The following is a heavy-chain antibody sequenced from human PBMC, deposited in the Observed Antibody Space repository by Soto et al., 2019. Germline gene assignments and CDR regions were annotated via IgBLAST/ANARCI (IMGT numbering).Heavy chain of an antibody. CDR1: GYTFTSYD. CDR2: MNHNSGNT. V-gene: IGHV1-8*01. CDR3: ASVDTAMVTSAY. D-gene: IGHD5-18*01. Sequence: QVQLVQSGAEVKKPGASVKVSCKASGYTFTSYDINWVRQATGQGLEWMGWMNHNSGNTGYAQKCPGRVTMTRNTSRSTAYMELSSLRSEDTAVYYCASVDTAMVTSAYWGQGPLVTVSS. J-gene: IGHJ4*02.